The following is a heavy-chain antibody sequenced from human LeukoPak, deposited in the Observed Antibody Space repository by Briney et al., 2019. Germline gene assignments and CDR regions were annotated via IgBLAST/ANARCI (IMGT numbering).Heavy chain of an antibody. CDR1: AGSLSSSSYY. CDR3: ARLDSYGGDYYYVMDV. Sequence: SETLSLTCTVSAGSLSSSSYYWGWIRQPPGTGLEWIGSIYYSGSTYYNPSLKSRVTISVDTSKNQFSLKLRSVTAADTAVYYCARLDSYGGDYYYVMDVWGQGTTVTVTS. V-gene: IGHV4-39*01. D-gene: IGHD3-22*01. J-gene: IGHJ6*02. CDR2: IYYSGST.